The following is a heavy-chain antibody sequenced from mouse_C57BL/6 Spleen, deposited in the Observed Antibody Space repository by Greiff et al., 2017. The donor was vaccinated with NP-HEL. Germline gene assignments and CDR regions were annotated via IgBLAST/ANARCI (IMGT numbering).Heavy chain of an antibody. D-gene: IGHD4-1*01. CDR1: GFSLTSYG. CDR3: AKAGGPSYWYFDV. Sequence: VQLVESGPGLVQPSQSLSITCTVSGFSLTSYGVHWVRQSPGKGLEWLGVIWRGGSTDYNAAFMSRLSITKDNSKSQVFFKMNSLQADDTAIYYCAKAGGPSYWYFDVWGTGTTVTVSS. CDR2: IWRGGST. J-gene: IGHJ1*03. V-gene: IGHV2-5*01.